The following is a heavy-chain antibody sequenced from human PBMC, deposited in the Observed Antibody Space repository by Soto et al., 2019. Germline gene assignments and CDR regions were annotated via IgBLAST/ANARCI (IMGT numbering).Heavy chain of an antibody. CDR3: ARGSPGDYYHGMDV. CDR1: GDSMSSGDYY. J-gene: IGHJ6*02. V-gene: IGHV4-30-4*01. Sequence: QVQLQESGPGLVKPSQTLSLICKVSGDSMSSGDYYWSWIRQPPGRGLEWIGNIYDSGSTYYSPSIKSRVTISVDTSRNQFSLKLRSVTAADTAVYYCARGSPGDYYHGMDVWGQGTTVTVSS. CDR2: IYDSGST.